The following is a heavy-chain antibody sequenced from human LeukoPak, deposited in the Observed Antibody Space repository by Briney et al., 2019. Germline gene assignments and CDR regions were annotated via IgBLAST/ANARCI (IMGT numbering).Heavy chain of an antibody. CDR1: GYTFTGYY. D-gene: IGHD3-22*01. J-gene: IGHJ5*02. Sequence: ASVKVSCKASGYTFTGYYMHWVRQAPGQGLERMGWINPNSGGTNYAQKFQGRVTMTRDTSISTAYMELSRLRSDDTAVYYCARATRVTHYYDSSGYRKNWFDPWGQGTLVTVSS. CDR3: ARATRVTHYYDSSGYRKNWFDP. CDR2: INPNSGGT. V-gene: IGHV1-2*02.